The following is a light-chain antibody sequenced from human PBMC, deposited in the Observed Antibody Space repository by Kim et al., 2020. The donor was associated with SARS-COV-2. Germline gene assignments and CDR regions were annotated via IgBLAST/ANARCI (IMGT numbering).Light chain of an antibody. V-gene: IGLV1-40*01. J-gene: IGLJ3*02. CDR3: QSYDTSLSIV. CDR2: GND. CDR1: SSNIGAGYD. Sequence: GQRVTISCTGGSSNIGAGYDVHWYQLLPGTAPRLIIYGNDNRPSGVPARFSGFKSGTSASLAVAGLQAEDEGDYFCQSYDTSLSIVFGGGTQLTVL.